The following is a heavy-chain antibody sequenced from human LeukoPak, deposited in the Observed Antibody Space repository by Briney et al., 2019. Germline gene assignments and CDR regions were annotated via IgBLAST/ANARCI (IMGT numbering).Heavy chain of an antibody. D-gene: IGHD2-2*02. CDR1: GFTFSSYS. CDR2: ISSSSSYI. CDR3: ARVLVVPAAIVYGMDV. J-gene: IGHJ6*02. V-gene: IGHV3-21*01. Sequence: GGSLRLSCAASGFTFSSYSMNWVRQAPGKGLEWVSSISSSSSYIYYADSVKGRFTISRDNAKNSLYLQMNSLRAEDTAVYYCARVLVVPAAIVYGMDVWGQGTTVTVSS.